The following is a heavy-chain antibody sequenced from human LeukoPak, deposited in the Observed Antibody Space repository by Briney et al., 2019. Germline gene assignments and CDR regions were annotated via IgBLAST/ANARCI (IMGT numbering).Heavy chain of an antibody. CDR1: GFTFSSYW. V-gene: IGHV3-7*01. J-gene: IGHJ4*02. CDR3: ARDFGRWFLDY. Sequence: QAGGALILSCAASGFTFSSYWMSWVRQAPGKGLEWVANIKQGGTEKDYVDSVKGRFTISRDKAKNSLYLQMNSLRAEDTAVYYCARDFGRWFLDYWGQGTLVTVSS. D-gene: IGHD4-23*01. CDR2: IKQGGTEK.